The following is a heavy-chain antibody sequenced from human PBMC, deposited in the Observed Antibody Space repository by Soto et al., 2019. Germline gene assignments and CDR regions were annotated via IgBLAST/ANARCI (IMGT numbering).Heavy chain of an antibody. Sequence: ASVKVSCKASGYTFTGYYMHWVRQAHGQGLEWMGWINPNSGGTNYAQKFQGRVTMTRDTSISTAYMELSRLRSDDTAVYYCARGNYDFWSGPQTTHYGMDVWGQGTTVTVSS. CDR3: ARGNYDFWSGPQTTHYGMDV. CDR2: INPNSGGT. CDR1: GYTFTGYY. V-gene: IGHV1-2*02. J-gene: IGHJ6*02. D-gene: IGHD3-3*01.